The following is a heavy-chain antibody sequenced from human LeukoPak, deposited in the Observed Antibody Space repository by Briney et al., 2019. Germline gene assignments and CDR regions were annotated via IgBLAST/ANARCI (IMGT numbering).Heavy chain of an antibody. Sequence: GGSLRLSCAASGFTFSSYGMSWVRRAPGKGLEWVSAISGSGGSTYYADSVKGRFTISRDNSKNTLYLQMNSLRAEDTAVYYCAKERRVVVAATPDYWGQGTLVTVSS. CDR3: AKERRVVVAATPDY. D-gene: IGHD2-15*01. J-gene: IGHJ4*02. V-gene: IGHV3-23*01. CDR2: ISGSGGST. CDR1: GFTFSSYG.